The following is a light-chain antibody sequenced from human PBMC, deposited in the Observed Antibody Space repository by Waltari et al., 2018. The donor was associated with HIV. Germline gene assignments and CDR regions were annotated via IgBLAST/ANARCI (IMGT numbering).Light chain of an antibody. CDR3: SSFAGTHKL. Sequence: QSALTQSPSASGSPGQSVNTSCTGANGDISDYNYVSWYQQHSDRPPKLIIFEVTKRPSGVPDRFSGSKSGNTASLFVSGLQPEDEATYFCSSFAGTHKLFGGGTKLTVL. CDR2: EVT. V-gene: IGLV2-8*01. CDR1: NGDISDYNY. J-gene: IGLJ2*01.